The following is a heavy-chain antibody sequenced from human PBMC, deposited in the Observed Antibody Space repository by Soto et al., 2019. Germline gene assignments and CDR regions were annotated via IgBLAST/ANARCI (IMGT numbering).Heavy chain of an antibody. CDR1: GGTFSSYA. Sequence: QVQLVQSGAEVKKPGSSVKVSCKASGGTFSSYAISWVRQAPGQGLEWMGGIIPIFGTANYAQKFQGRVTITADESTSTADRELSSLRSEDTAVYYCARGCVTRVGSTPCDYWGQGTLVTVSS. J-gene: IGHJ4*02. CDR2: IIPIFGTA. CDR3: ARGCVTRVGSTPCDY. V-gene: IGHV1-69*01. D-gene: IGHD1-26*01.